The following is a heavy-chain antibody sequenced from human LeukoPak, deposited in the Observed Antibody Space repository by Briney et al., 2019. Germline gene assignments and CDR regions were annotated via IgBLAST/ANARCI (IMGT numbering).Heavy chain of an antibody. CDR3: AKDKDPWKSTSISDFDY. Sequence: PGGSLRLSCAASGFTFSTYGMHWVRQAPGKGLEWVALIRYDGSNKYYADSVKGRFTISRDNSKNTLYLQMNSLRAEDTAVYFCAKDKDPWKSTSISDFDYWGQGTLVTVSS. CDR2: IRYDGSNK. V-gene: IGHV3-30*02. D-gene: IGHD1-1*01. CDR1: GFTFSTYG. J-gene: IGHJ4*02.